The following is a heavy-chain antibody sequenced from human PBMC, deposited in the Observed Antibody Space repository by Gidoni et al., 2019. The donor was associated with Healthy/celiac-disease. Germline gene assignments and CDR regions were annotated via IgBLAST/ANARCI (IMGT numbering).Heavy chain of an antibody. Sequence: EVQLVASGGGLVKPEGSLRLSCAASGFNFSSYSMNWVRQAPGKGLEWVSAISSSSSYIIYADSVKGRVTISRDNARNSLYLQMNSLRAEDTAVYYCARAIYYDMDVWGKGTTVTVSS. J-gene: IGHJ6*03. CDR3: ARAIYYDMDV. CDR1: GFNFSSYS. D-gene: IGHD3-3*01. CDR2: ISSSSSYI. V-gene: IGHV3-21*01.